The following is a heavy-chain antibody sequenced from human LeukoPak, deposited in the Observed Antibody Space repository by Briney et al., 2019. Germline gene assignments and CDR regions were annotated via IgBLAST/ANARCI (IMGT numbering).Heavy chain of an antibody. J-gene: IGHJ4*02. CDR1: GGTFSSYA. CDR2: IIPIFGTA. CDR3: ARFYYDFWSGYSHFDY. V-gene: IGHV1-69*13. D-gene: IGHD3-3*01. Sequence: GASVKVSRKASGGTFSSYAISWVRQAPGQGLEWMGGIIPIFGTANYAQKFQGRVTITADESTSTAYMELSSLRSEDTAVYYCARFYYDFWSGYSHFDYWGQGTLVTVSS.